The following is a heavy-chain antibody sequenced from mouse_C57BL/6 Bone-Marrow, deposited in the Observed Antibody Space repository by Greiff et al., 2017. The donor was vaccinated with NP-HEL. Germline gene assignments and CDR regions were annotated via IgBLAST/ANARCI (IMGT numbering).Heavy chain of an antibody. CDR2: IDPENGDT. CDR3: TPAYYFDY. Sequence: VHVKQSGAELVRPGASVKLSCTASGFNIKDDYMHWVKQRPEQGLEWIGWIDPENGDTEYASKFQGKATITADTSSNTAYLQLSSLTSEDTAVYYCTPAYYFDYWGQGTTLTVSS. V-gene: IGHV14-4*01. CDR1: GFNIKDDY. J-gene: IGHJ2*01.